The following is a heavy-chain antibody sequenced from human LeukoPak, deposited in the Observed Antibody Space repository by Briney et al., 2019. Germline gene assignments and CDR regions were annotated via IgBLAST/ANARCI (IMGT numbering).Heavy chain of an antibody. V-gene: IGHV3-23*01. Sequence: GGSLRLSCAASGFTFSTYTMNWVRQAPGKGLEWVSAISGSGGSTYYADSVKGRFTISRDNSRNTLYLQMNTLRAEDTAVYYCVRSDRETFAFDIWGQGAMVTVSS. CDR2: ISGSGGST. J-gene: IGHJ3*02. CDR1: GFTFSTYT. CDR3: VRSDRETFAFDI. D-gene: IGHD2/OR15-2a*01.